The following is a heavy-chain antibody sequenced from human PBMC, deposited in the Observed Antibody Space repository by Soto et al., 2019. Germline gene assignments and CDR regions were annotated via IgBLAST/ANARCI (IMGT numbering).Heavy chain of an antibody. CDR3: ARARSSSCPVGCWFDP. CDR1: GGTFSSYA. CDR2: IIPIFGTG. Sequence: QVQLVQSGAEVKKPGSSVKVSCKASGGTFSSYAISWVRQAPGQGLEWMGGIIPIFGTGNYAQKFQGRVTINADESTSTDYMELSSRRSEDTAVYYCARARSSSCPVGCWFDPWGQGTLVTVSS. J-gene: IGHJ5*02. V-gene: IGHV1-69*12. D-gene: IGHD2-15*01.